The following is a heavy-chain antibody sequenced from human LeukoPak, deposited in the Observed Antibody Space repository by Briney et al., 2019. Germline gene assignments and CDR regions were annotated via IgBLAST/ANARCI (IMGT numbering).Heavy chain of an antibody. V-gene: IGHV3-30*14. J-gene: IGHJ5*02. CDR2: ISYDGSNK. Sequence: GGSLRLSCAASGFTFSSYAMHWVRQAPGKGLEWVAVISYDGSNKYYADSVKGRFTISRNNSKNTLYLQMNSLRAEDTAVYYCARVRRSIIRGFDPWGQGTLVTVSS. CDR1: GFTFSSYA. CDR3: ARVRRSIIRGFDP. D-gene: IGHD1-14*01.